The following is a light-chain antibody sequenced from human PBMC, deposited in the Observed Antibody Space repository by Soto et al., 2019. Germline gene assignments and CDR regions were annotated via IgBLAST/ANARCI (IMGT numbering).Light chain of an antibody. CDR2: SNN. CDR1: SSNIGSNT. Sequence: QSVLTQPPSASGTPGQRVTISCSGSSSNIGSNTVNWYQQLPGTAPTLLIYSNNQRPSGVPDRFSGSKSGTSASLAISGLQAEDEADYYCAAWTDSRNGRVVFGGGTKVTVL. V-gene: IGLV1-44*01. J-gene: IGLJ2*01. CDR3: AAWTDSRNGRVV.